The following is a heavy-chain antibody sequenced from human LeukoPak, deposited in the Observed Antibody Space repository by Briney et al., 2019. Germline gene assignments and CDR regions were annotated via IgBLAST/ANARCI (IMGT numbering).Heavy chain of an antibody. J-gene: IGHJ6*03. V-gene: IGHV3-48*01. D-gene: IGHD1-26*01. CDR1: GFTFSSSE. CDR3: ARDSGSGSYFLDYYYYMDV. CDR2: ISSSSSTI. Sequence: GGSLRLSCAASGFTFSSSEMNWVRQAPGKGLEWVSYISSSSSTIYYADSAKGRFTISRDNAKNSLYLQMNSLRAEDTAVYYCARDSGSGSYFLDYYYYMDVWGKGTTVTVSS.